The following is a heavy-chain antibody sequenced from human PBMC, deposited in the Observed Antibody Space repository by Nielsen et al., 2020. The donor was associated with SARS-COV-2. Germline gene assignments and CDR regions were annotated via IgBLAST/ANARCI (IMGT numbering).Heavy chain of an antibody. D-gene: IGHD6-6*01. V-gene: IGHV3-66*01. Sequence: GESLKISCAASGFTVSSNYMSWVRQAPGKGLEWVSVIYSGGSTYYADSVKGRFTISRDNSKNTLYLQMNSLRAEDTAVYYCARTLGIAAHYWGQGTLVTVSS. CDR2: IYSGGST. CDR3: ARTLGIAAHY. J-gene: IGHJ4*02. CDR1: GFTVSSNY.